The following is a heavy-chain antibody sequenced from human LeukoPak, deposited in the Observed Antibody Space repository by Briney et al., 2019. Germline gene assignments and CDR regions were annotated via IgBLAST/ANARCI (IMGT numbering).Heavy chain of an antibody. Sequence: NPSGGSTSYAQKFQGRVTMTRDTSTSTVYMELSSLRSEDTAVYYCARDGRTTAVGATTFDYWGQGTLVTVSS. CDR2: NPSGGST. CDR3: ARDGRTTAVGATTFDY. D-gene: IGHD1-26*01. J-gene: IGHJ4*02. V-gene: IGHV1-46*01.